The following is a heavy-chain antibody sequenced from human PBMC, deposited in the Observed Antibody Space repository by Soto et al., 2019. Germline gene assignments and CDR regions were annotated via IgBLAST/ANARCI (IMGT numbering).Heavy chain of an antibody. V-gene: IGHV3-11*01. CDR2: ISSSGSTI. D-gene: IGHD6-13*01. J-gene: IGHJ4*02. CDR3: AKATRSAVYSSSWTGLYSGGLSNYFDY. CDR1: GFTFSDYY. Sequence: GGSLRLSCXASGFTFSDYYMSWIRQAPGKGLEWVSYISSSGSTIYYADSVKGRFTISRDNSKNTLYLQMNSLRAEDTAVYYCAKATRSAVYSSSWTGLYSGGLSNYFDYWGQGTLVTVSS.